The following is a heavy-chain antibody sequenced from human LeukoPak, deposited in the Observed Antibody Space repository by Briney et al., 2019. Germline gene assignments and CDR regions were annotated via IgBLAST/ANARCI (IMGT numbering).Heavy chain of an antibody. V-gene: IGHV4-59*08. J-gene: IGHJ4*02. CDR2: IYYSGST. Sequence: SETLSLTSTVSGGSISSYYWSWIRQPPGKGLEWIGYIYYSGSTYYNPSLKSRVTISVDTSKNQFSLKLSSVTAADTAVYYCARNPRTVTTLINFDYWGQGTLVTVSS. CDR1: GGSISSYY. CDR3: ARNPRTVTTLINFDY. D-gene: IGHD4-17*01.